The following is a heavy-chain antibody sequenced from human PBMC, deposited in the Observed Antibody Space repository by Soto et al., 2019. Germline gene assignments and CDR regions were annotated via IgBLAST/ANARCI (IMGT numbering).Heavy chain of an antibody. CDR3: ATSYAYYYYYGMDV. CDR2: IYYSGST. CDR1: GGFISSSSYY. D-gene: IGHD1-26*01. J-gene: IGHJ6*02. V-gene: IGHV4-39*01. Sequence: PSETLSLTCTVSGGFISSSSYYWGWIRQPPGKGLEWIGSIYYSGSTYYNPSLKSRVTISADTSKNQFSLKLSSVTAADTAVYYCATSYAYYYYYGMDVWGQGTTVTVLL.